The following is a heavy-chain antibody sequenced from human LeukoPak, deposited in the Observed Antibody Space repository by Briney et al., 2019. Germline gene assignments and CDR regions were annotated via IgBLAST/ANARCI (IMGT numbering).Heavy chain of an antibody. Sequence: GGSLRLSCTVSGFTVSSNSMSWVRQAPGKGREWVANIKQDGSEKYYVDSVKGRFTISRDNAKNSLYLQMNSLRAEDTAVYYCARDIVEGGYYYDSSGYSTPWGQGTLVTVSS. CDR3: ARDIVEGGYYYDSSGYSTP. CDR2: IKQDGSEK. CDR1: GFTVSSNS. V-gene: IGHV3-7*01. J-gene: IGHJ5*02. D-gene: IGHD3-22*01.